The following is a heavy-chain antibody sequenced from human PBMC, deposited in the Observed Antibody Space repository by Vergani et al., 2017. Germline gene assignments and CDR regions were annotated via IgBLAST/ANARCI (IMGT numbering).Heavy chain of an antibody. CDR3: ARDTLEVGANYGDYYYYGMDV. Sequence: EVQLLESGGGLVQPGGSLRLSCAASGFTFRSYAMSWVRQAPGKGLEWVSAISGSGGSTYYADSVKGRFTISRDNSKNTLYLQMNSLRAEDTAVYYCARDTLEVGANYGDYYYYGMDVWGQGTTVTVSS. CDR1: GFTFRSYA. J-gene: IGHJ6*02. CDR2: ISGSGGST. V-gene: IGHV3-23*01. D-gene: IGHD4-17*01.